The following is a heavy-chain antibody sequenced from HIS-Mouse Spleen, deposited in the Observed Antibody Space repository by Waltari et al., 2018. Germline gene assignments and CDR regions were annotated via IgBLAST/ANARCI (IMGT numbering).Heavy chain of an antibody. J-gene: IGHJ1*01. CDR2: IWYDGSNK. D-gene: IGHD6-13*01. V-gene: IGHV3-33*06. CDR3: AKEGAAAPEYFQH. CDR1: GFTFSSDG. Sequence: QVQLVESGGGVVQPGRSLRLSCAASGFTFSSDGLHWVRQAPGKGLEWVAVIWYDGSNKYYADSVKGRFTISRDNSKNTLYLQMNSLRAEDTAVYYCAKEGAAAPEYFQHWGQGTLVTVSS.